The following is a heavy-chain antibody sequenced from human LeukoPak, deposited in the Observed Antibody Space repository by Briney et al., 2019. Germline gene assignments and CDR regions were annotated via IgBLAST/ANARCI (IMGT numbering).Heavy chain of an antibody. D-gene: IGHD3-22*01. V-gene: IGHV3-11*06. CDR3: ARGSDYYDSSGYLYAVY. CDR1: GFTFRDYY. J-gene: IGHJ4*02. Sequence: PGGSLRLSCAASGFTFRDYYMTWIRQAPGKGLEWVSSISSSSSYIYYADSVKGRFTISRDNAKNSLYLQMDSLRAEDTAVYYCARGSDYYDSSGYLYAVYWGQGTLVTVSS. CDR2: ISSSSSYI.